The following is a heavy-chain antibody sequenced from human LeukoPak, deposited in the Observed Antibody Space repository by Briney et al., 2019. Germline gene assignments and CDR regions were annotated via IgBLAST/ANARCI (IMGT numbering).Heavy chain of an antibody. D-gene: IGHD3-22*01. CDR1: GYTFTSYG. V-gene: IGHV1-18*01. CDR3: ARDYYDSSGYHNWFDP. J-gene: IGHJ5*02. Sequence: ASVKVSCKASGYTFTSYGISWVRQAPGQGLEWMGWISAYNGNTNYAQKLQGRVTMTTDTSTSTAYMELRSLRSDDTAVYYCARDYYDSSGYHNWFDPWGQGTLVTVCS. CDR2: ISAYNGNT.